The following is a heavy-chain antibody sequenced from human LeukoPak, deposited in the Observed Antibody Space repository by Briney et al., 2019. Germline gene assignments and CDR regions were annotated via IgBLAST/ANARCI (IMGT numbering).Heavy chain of an antibody. D-gene: IGHD6-13*01. CDR3: ARARKQQLYFDAFDI. CDR1: GASISSSNYY. V-gene: IGHV4-39*02. Sequence: SETLSLTCTVSGASISSSNYYWGWIRQPPGKGLEWIGSIYYSGSTYYNPSLKSRVTISVDTSKNHFSLKLSSVTAADTAVYYCARARKQQLYFDAFDIWGQGTMVTVSS. J-gene: IGHJ3*02. CDR2: IYYSGST.